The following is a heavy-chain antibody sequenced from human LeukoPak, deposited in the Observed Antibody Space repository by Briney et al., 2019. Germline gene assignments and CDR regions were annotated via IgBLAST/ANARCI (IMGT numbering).Heavy chain of an antibody. J-gene: IGHJ4*02. D-gene: IGHD2-15*01. CDR1: GFTFSSYD. Sequence: GGSLRLSCAASGFTFSSYDMHWVRQATEKGLEWVSAIGIGGDTYYPGSVKGRFTISRENAKNSLYLQMNSLRAGDTAVYYCVRQATPHGHFDYWGQGILVTVSS. V-gene: IGHV3-13*01. CDR2: IGIGGDT. CDR3: VRQATPHGHFDY.